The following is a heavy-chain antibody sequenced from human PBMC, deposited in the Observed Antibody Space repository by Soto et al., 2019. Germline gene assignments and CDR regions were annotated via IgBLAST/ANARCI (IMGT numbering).Heavy chain of an antibody. J-gene: IGHJ5*02. V-gene: IGHV3-30*18. CDR1: GFTFSSYG. Sequence: QVQLVESGGGVVQPGRYLRLSCAASGFTFSSYGMHWVRQAPGKGLEWVAVISYDGSNKYYADSVKGRLTISRDNSNNTRYLQMNSLRAEDTAVYSCAKDHRRIVGAAPLGPWGQGTLVTVSS. D-gene: IGHD6-19*01. CDR2: ISYDGSNK. CDR3: AKDHRRIVGAAPLGP.